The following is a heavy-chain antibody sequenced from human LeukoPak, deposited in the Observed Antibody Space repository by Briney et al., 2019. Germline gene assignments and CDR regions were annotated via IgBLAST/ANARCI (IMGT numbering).Heavy chain of an antibody. J-gene: IGHJ5*02. Sequence: SETLSLTCAVYGGSFSSSSYYWGWIRQPPGKGLEWIGSIYYSGSTYYNPSLKSRVTISVDTSKNQFSLKLSSVTAADTAVYYCARGRGTIFGVGLRFDPWGQGTLVTVSS. D-gene: IGHD3-3*01. CDR3: ARGRGTIFGVGLRFDP. CDR2: IYYSGST. V-gene: IGHV4-39*07. CDR1: GGSFSSSSYY.